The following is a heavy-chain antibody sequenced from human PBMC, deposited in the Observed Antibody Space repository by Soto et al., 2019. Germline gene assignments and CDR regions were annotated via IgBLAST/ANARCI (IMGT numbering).Heavy chain of an antibody. CDR1: GYSFTRYG. Sequence: QVQLVQSGAEVKNPGASVKVSCKASGYSFTRYGIGWARQAPGHALECMGWINDYNGNTNYAQNLQGRLTMTTETXXXXXXXXXXXXXXXXXXXXXXXXXXXXXXXXXQDVWRQRTTVTVSS. CDR2: INDYNGNT. V-gene: IGHV1-18*01. J-gene: IGHJ6*02. CDR3: XXXXXXXXXXXQDV.